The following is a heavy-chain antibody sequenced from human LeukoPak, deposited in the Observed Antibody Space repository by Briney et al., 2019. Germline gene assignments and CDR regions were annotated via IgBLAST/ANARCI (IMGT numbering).Heavy chain of an antibody. CDR3: ASLGGKPAAGFPIDY. Sequence: SETLSLTCTVSGGSISSSSYYWGWIRQPPGKGLEWIGYVFHTGDTNSNPSLKSRVTVSLDTSKNQFSLKLSSVTAADTAVYYCASLGGKPAAGFPIDYWGQGTLVTVSS. D-gene: IGHD2-2*01. J-gene: IGHJ4*02. CDR2: VFHTGDT. CDR1: GGSISSSSYY. V-gene: IGHV4-61*05.